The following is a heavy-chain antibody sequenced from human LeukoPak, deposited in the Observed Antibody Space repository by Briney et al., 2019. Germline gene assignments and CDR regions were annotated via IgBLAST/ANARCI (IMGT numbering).Heavy chain of an antibody. CDR3: ARSDYYDSSLDY. V-gene: IGHV1-18*01. CDR1: GYTFTSYV. J-gene: IGHJ4*02. Sequence: ASVKVSCKASGYTFTSYVISWVRQAPGQGLEWMGWISAYNGNTNYAQKLQGRVTMTTDTSTSTAYMELRSLRSDDTAVYYCARSDYYDSSLDYWGQGTLVTVSS. CDR2: ISAYNGNT. D-gene: IGHD3-22*01.